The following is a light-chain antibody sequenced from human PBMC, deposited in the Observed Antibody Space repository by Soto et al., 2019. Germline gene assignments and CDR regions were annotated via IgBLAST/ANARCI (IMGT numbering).Light chain of an antibody. Sequence: EIVMTQSPATLSVSPGERATLSCRASQSVSSNLAWYQQKPGQAPRLLIYGASTRATGIPARFSGSGSGTEFTLTIGSLQSEDLAVYYCQQYNRWSPLTFGGGTKVEIK. CDR2: GAS. CDR1: QSVSSN. J-gene: IGKJ4*01. V-gene: IGKV3-15*01. CDR3: QQYNRWSPLT.